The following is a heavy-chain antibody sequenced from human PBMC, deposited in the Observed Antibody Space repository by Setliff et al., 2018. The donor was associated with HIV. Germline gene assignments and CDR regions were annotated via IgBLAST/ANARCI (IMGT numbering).Heavy chain of an antibody. J-gene: IGHJ4*02. Sequence: ASVKVSCKASGYTFTAFGMNWLRQAPGQGPEWMGGISTYNGNTNYAQKFQGRVTMTTDTSTSTVYMELRSLRSDDTAVYYCARDHDYYGSGSRNYYFDYWGQGTLVTVSS. CDR3: ARDHDYYGSGSRNYYFDY. V-gene: IGHV1-18*01. CDR1: GYTFTAFG. CDR2: ISTYNGNT. D-gene: IGHD3-10*01.